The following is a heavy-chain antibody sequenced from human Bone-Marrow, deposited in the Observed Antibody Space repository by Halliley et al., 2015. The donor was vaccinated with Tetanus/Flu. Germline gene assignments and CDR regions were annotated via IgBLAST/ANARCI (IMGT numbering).Heavy chain of an antibody. CDR2: ISSSSSYT. J-gene: IGHJ6*02. D-gene: IGHD1-1*01. CDR3: AREGTTGGYYGMDV. V-gene: IGHV3-11*05. Sequence: VSYISSSSSYTNYADSVKGRFTISRDNAKNSLYLQMNSLRAEDTAVYYCAREGTTGGYYGMDVWGQGTTVTVSS.